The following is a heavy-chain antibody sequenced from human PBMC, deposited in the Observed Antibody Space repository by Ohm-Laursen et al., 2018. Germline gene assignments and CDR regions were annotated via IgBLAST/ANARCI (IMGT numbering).Heavy chain of an antibody. CDR1: GSSFNTYG. CDR3: ARDLGSSAWYKGAADY. CDR2: IWYDGANK. V-gene: IGHV3-33*01. D-gene: IGHD6-19*01. Sequence: SLRLSCTASGSSFNTYGMHWVRQAPGKGLEWVAVIWYDGANKYYADSVKGRFTISRDNSKNTLYLQMDSLRADDTAVYYCARDLGSSAWYKGAADYWGQGTLVTVSS. J-gene: IGHJ4*02.